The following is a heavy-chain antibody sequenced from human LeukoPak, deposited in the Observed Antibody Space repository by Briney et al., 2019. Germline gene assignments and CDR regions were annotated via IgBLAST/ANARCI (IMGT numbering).Heavy chain of an antibody. V-gene: IGHV3-21*01. J-gene: IGHJ4*02. CDR1: GFTFSSYS. CDR2: ISSSSRYI. D-gene: IGHD3-22*01. CDR3: ARDSPTYYYDSSGYYVPLDY. Sequence: GGSLRLSCAASGFTFSSYSMNWVRQAPGKGLEWVSSISSSSRYIYYADSVKGRFTISRDNAKNSLYLQMNSLRAEDTAVYYCARDSPTYYYDSSGYYVPLDYWGQGTLVTVSS.